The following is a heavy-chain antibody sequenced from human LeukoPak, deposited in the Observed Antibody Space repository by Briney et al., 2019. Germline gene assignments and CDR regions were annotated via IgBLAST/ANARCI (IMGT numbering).Heavy chain of an antibody. CDR3: ARIASQDGYSSGWYAIN. CDR2: IKQDGSEK. V-gene: IGHV3-7*01. Sequence: GGSLRLSCAASGFTFSGYWMSWVRQAPGKGLEWVANIKQDGSEKYYVDSVKGRFTISRDNAKSSLYLQMNSLRAEDTAVYYCARIASQDGYSSGWYAINWGQGTLVTVSS. D-gene: IGHD6-19*01. J-gene: IGHJ4*02. CDR1: GFTFSGYW.